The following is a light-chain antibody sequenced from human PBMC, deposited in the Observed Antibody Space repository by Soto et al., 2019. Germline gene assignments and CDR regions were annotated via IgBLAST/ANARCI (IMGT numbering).Light chain of an antibody. CDR1: ESVTSTY. CDR2: AAS. Sequence: IVLTQSPGTLSLSPGERATLSCRTSESVTSTYLAWYQQKPGQPPRLLIYAASSRATGIPERFSGSASGTDFTLTISRLEPEDFAMYYCQVFGGSPRYTFGQGTKLEIK. V-gene: IGKV3-20*01. CDR3: QVFGGSPRYT. J-gene: IGKJ2*01.